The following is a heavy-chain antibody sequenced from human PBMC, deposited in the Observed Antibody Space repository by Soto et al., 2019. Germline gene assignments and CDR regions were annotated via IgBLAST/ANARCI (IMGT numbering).Heavy chain of an antibody. Sequence: GESLKISCKGSGYSFTSYWIGWVRQMPGKGLEWMGIIYPGDSDTRYSPSFQGQVTISADKSISTAYLQWSSLKASDTAMYYCARRINYDFWSGYYVSDAFDIWGQGTMVTVSS. J-gene: IGHJ3*02. CDR1: GYSFTSYW. D-gene: IGHD3-3*01. V-gene: IGHV5-51*01. CDR2: IYPGDSDT. CDR3: ARRINYDFWSGYYVSDAFDI.